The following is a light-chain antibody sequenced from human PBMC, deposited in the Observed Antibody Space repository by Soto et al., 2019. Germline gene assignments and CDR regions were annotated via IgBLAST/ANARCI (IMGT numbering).Light chain of an antibody. CDR2: DAS. CDR1: QGISGW. J-gene: IGKJ1*01. Sequence: DIQMTQSPSTLSASVGDRVTIPFRASQGISGWLAWYQQKPGKAPKLLIYDASSLESGVPSRFSGSGSGTEFTLTISSLRPDDFATYYCQQYNSYWTFGQGTKVDI. CDR3: QQYNSYWT. V-gene: IGKV1-5*01.